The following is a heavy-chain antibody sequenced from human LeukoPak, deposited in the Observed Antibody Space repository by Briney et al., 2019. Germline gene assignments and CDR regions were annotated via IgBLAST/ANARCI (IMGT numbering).Heavy chain of an antibody. V-gene: IGHV1-2*02. D-gene: IGHD6-19*01. CDR3: AREGGQWPHNFDY. Sequence: ASVKVSCKASGYTFTDYYIHWVRQAPGQGLEWVGWINSNSGDTKYAQKFQGRVTMTRDTSISTAYMDLSSDDTAVYYCAREGGQWPHNFDYWGQGTLVTVSS. CDR2: INSNSGDT. CDR1: GYTFTDYY. J-gene: IGHJ4*02.